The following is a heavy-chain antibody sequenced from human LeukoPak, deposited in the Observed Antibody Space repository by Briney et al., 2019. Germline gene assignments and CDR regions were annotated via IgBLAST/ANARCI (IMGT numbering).Heavy chain of an antibody. Sequence: GESLKISCTTSGFIFGDYNMNWVRQAPGKGLEWVGYIRAKIHDGTTDFAASVKGKFTISRDDSKSIAYLQMTSLKSEDTAVYYCSRGQKDPYGPEFDYWGQGTLVTVS. V-gene: IGHV3-49*04. CDR3: SRGQKDPYGPEFDY. J-gene: IGHJ4*02. CDR1: GFIFGDYN. D-gene: IGHD3-10*01. CDR2: IRAKIHDGTT.